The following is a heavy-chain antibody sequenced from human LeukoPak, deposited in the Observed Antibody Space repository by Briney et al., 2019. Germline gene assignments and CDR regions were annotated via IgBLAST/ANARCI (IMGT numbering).Heavy chain of an antibody. CDR3: AREFGLGLRFLEWLSWFDP. Sequence: ASVKVSCKASGYTFTGYYMHWVRQAPGQGLEWMGWINPNSGGTNYAQKFQGRVTMTRDTSISTAYMELSRLRSDDTAVYYCAREFGLGLRFLEWLSWFDPWGQGTLVTVSS. CDR1: GYTFTGYY. V-gene: IGHV1-2*02. CDR2: INPNSGGT. D-gene: IGHD3-3*01. J-gene: IGHJ5*02.